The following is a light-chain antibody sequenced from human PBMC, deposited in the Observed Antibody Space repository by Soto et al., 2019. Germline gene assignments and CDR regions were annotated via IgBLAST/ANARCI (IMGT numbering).Light chain of an antibody. CDR2: GAS. CDR1: QSVSSSY. V-gene: IGKV3-20*01. CDR3: QQYANWPKT. Sequence: EIVLTQSPGTLSLAPGERVALSFRASQSVSSSYLAWYEQKPGQAPRLLIYGASSRATGIPDRFSGSGSGTDFTLTISSLQSEHSAVYFCQQYANWPKTFGQGTKVDIK. J-gene: IGKJ1*01.